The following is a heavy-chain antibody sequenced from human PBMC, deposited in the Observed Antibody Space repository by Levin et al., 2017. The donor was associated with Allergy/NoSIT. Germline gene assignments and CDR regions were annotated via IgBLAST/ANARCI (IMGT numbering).Heavy chain of an antibody. J-gene: IGHJ4*02. Sequence: SETLSLTCSVSGGSISGSPYYWSWIRQLPGTGLEWIGYIYYSGNTYCNPSLKSRVTISVDTSKNQFSLRVTSVTAADTAVYYCARVYSAAGTASDGVFGYWGQGTLVTVSS. CDR1: GGSISGSPYY. CDR3: ARVYSAAGTASDGVFGY. CDR2: IYYSGNT. D-gene: IGHD6-13*01. V-gene: IGHV4-31*03.